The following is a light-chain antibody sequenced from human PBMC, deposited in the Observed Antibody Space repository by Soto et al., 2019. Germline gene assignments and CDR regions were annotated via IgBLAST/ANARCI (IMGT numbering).Light chain of an antibody. Sequence: QSALTQPPSASGTPGQRVTISCSGSSSNIGSNTVNWYQQLPGTAPKLLIYNNNQRPSGVPDRFSGSKSGTSASLAISGLQFEDEADYYCAAWDAGLNGLVFGTGTKLTVL. J-gene: IGLJ1*01. CDR2: NNN. V-gene: IGLV1-44*01. CDR3: AAWDAGLNGLV. CDR1: SSNIGSNT.